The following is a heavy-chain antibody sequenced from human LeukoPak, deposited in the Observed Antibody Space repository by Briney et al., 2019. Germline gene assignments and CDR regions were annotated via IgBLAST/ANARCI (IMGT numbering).Heavy chain of an antibody. CDR2: ISASDGST. D-gene: IGHD5-12*01. CDR1: GFTFSSYA. J-gene: IGHJ4*02. V-gene: IGHV3-23*01. CDR3: AKDLYGGYVGDY. Sequence: SGGSLRLSCAASGFTFSSYAMSWVRQAPGKGLEWVSTISASDGSTFYADSVKGRFTISRDNSKNTLYLQMNSLRAEDTAVYFCAKDLYGGYVGDYWGQGTLVTVSS.